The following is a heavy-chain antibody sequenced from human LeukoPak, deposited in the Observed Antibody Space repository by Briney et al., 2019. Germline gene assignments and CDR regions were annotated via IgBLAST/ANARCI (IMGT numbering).Heavy chain of an antibody. CDR1: GGSISSSSYY. D-gene: IGHD3-10*01. CDR2: IYYSGST. CDR3: ARHRGGSGSYYNRLDWFDP. Sequence: PSEALSLTCTVSGGSISSSSYYWGWIRQPPGKGLEWIGYIYYSGSTNYNPSLKSRVTISVDTSKNQFSLKLSSVTAADTAVYYCARHRGGSGSYYNRLDWFDPWGQGTLVTVSS. V-gene: IGHV4-61*05. J-gene: IGHJ5*02.